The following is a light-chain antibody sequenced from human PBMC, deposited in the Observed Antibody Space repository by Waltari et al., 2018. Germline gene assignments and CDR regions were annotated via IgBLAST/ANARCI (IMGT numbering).Light chain of an antibody. J-gene: IGKJ3*01. CDR3: QQYYTTPFT. V-gene: IGKV4-1*01. CDR1: QSVLYSSNNKNY. Sequence: DIVMTQFPDSLAVSLGERATINCKSSQSVLYSSNNKNYLAWYQQKPGQSPKLLFYWASTREFGVPDRFSGSGSGTDFTLTISSLQAEDVAVYYCQQYYTTPFTFGPGTKVDIK. CDR2: WAS.